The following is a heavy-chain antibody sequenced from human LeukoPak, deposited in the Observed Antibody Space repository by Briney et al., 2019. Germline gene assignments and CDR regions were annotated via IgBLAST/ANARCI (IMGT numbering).Heavy chain of an antibody. CDR1: GFTFSSYS. J-gene: IGHJ4*02. CDR3: ARGTVGIVVVPAAPADY. Sequence: GGSLRLSCAASGFTFSSYSMNWVRQAPGKGLEWVSSISSSSSHIYYADSVKGRFTISRDNAKNSLYLQMNSLRAEDTAVYYCARGTVGIVVVPAAPADYWGQGTLVTVSS. CDR2: ISSSSSHI. D-gene: IGHD2-2*03. V-gene: IGHV3-21*01.